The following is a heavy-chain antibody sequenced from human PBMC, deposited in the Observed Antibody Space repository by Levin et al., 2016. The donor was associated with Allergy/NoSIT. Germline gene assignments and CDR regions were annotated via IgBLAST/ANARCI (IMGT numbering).Heavy chain of an antibody. V-gene: IGHV1-2*02. D-gene: IGHD6-6*01. CDR2: INPNSGGT. CDR1: GYTFTSYY. CDR3: ARDRSYSSSSGYMDV. Sequence: ASVKVSCKASGYTFTSYYMHWVRQAPGQGLEWMGWINPNSGGTNYAQKFQGRVTMTRDTSISTAYMELSRLRSDDTAVYYCARDRSYSSSSGYMDVWGKGTTVTVSS. J-gene: IGHJ6*03.